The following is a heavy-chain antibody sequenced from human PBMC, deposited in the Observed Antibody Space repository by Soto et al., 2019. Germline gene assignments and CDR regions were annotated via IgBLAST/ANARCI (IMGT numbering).Heavy chain of an antibody. J-gene: IGHJ5*02. CDR2: IIPILGIA. CDR1: GVTFSSYT. CDR3: ATDLPLDTAMVELGFDP. V-gene: IGHV1-69*08. Sequence: QVQLVQSGAEVKKPVSSVKVFCKASGVTFSSYTISWVRQAPGQGLEWLGRIIPILGIANYAQKFQGRFTITAEKPMITVYKERNSLRSEGKAVYYCATDLPLDTAMVELGFDPWGQGTLVNFST. D-gene: IGHD5-18*01.